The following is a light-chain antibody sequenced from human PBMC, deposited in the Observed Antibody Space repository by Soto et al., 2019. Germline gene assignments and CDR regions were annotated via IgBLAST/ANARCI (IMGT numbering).Light chain of an antibody. CDR1: QSLLNITGETF. V-gene: IGKV2D-29*02. CDR3: MQSTQLPPT. J-gene: IGKJ5*01. CDR2: EVS. Sequence: DVVMTQTPLSLSVAPGQPSSISCKSSQSLLNITGETFLFWYLQKPGQSPQLLIYEVSTRVSGVPERFSGSGSGTDFTLEISRVETDDVGLYYCMQSTQLPPTFGQGTRLEIK.